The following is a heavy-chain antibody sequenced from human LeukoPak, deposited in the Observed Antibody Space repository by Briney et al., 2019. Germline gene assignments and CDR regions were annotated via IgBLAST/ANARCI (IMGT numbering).Heavy chain of an antibody. CDR2: IYSGGST. CDR3: AKDTYVSGRPLHTFDV. Sequence: PGGSLRLSCAASGFTVSSNYMSWVRQAPGKGLEWVSVIYSGGSTYYADSVKGRFTISRDNPQNTLFLQMNSLRVEDTAIYYCAKDTYVSGRPLHTFDVWGQGTMVTVSS. V-gene: IGHV3-66*01. J-gene: IGHJ3*01. D-gene: IGHD3-10*01. CDR1: GFTVSSNY.